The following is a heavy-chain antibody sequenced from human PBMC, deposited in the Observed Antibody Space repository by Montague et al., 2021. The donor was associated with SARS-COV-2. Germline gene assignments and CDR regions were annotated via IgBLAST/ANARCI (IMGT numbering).Heavy chain of an antibody. V-gene: IGHV3-23*01. J-gene: IGHJ2*01. CDR1: GFAFNNFA. CDR2: IFGSAAGT. D-gene: IGHD6-25*01. Sequence: SLRLSCAASGFAFNNFAMTWVRQAPGKGLEWFSRIFGSAAGTYYADSVKGRFTISRDNSKNTLYLQMNSLRAEDTAKYYCAKQPGAGAIVYWYFDLWGRGTVVSVSS. CDR3: AKQPGAGAIVYWYFDL.